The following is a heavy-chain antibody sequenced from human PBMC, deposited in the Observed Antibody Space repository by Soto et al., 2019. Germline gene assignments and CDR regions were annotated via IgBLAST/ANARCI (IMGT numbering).Heavy chain of an antibody. CDR1: GFTFSSYE. V-gene: IGHV3-48*03. CDR3: ARTPRSGWFRYYFDY. Sequence: PGGSLRLSGAASGFTFSSYEMNWVRQATGKGLEWVSYISSSGSTIYYADCVKVRFTISRDNAKNSLYLQMNSLRAEDTAVYYCARTPRSGWFRYYFDYWGQGTLVTVSS. CDR2: ISSSGSTI. D-gene: IGHD6-19*01. J-gene: IGHJ4*02.